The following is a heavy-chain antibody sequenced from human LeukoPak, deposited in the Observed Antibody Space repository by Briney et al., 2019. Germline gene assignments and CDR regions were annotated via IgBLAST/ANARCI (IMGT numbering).Heavy chain of an antibody. CDR3: AKTVWGSYRQDY. CDR2: IRYDGSNK. CDR1: GFTFSSYG. J-gene: IGHJ4*02. Sequence: LGGSLRLSCAASGFTFSSYGMHWVRQAPGKGLEWVAFIRYDGSNKYYADSVKGRFTISRDNAKNTLYLQMNSLRAEDTAVYYCAKTVWGSYRQDYWGQGTLVTVS. D-gene: IGHD3-16*02. V-gene: IGHV3-30*02.